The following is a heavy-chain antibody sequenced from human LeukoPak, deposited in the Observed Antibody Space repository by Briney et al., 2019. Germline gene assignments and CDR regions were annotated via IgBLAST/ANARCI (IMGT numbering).Heavy chain of an antibody. D-gene: IGHD3-22*01. V-gene: IGHV3-7*01. J-gene: IGHJ4*02. CDR2: IKQDGRER. Sequence: PGGSRRLSCAASGFTLSSFWMSWVRQTPGKGLEWVANIKQDGRERYYVDSVKGRFTISRDNARNSLYLQMNSLRAEDTAVYYCARDSSGYQWGQGTLVTVSS. CDR1: GFTLSSFW. CDR3: ARDSSGYQ.